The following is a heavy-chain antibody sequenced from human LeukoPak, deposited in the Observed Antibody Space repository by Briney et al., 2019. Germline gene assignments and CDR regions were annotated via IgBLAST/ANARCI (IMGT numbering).Heavy chain of an antibody. J-gene: IGHJ5*02. D-gene: IGHD2-2*01. V-gene: IGHV1-2*02. Sequence: ASVKVSCKASGYTFTGYYMHWVRQAPGQGLEWMGWINPNSGGTNYAQKFQGRVTMTRDTSIRTAYMELSRLRSDDTAVYYCARDLGVVVPAAISDWFDPWGQGTLVTVSS. CDR1: GYTFTGYY. CDR3: ARDLGVVVPAAISDWFDP. CDR2: INPNSGGT.